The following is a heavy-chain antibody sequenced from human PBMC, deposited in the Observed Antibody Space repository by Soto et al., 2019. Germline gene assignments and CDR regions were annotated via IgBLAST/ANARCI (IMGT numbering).Heavy chain of an antibody. CDR2: LSYDENMR. V-gene: IGHV3-30*03. CDR3: AGGSHYDSSGNYAYFGF. CDR1: GFTFTNYG. J-gene: IGHJ4*02. Sequence: PGGSLRLSCAASGFTFTNYGMHWVRQAPGKGLEWISWLSYDENMRYYAASVKDRFTISRDTSKNTLYLQLDSLRTDDTAVYYCAGGSHYDSSGNYAYFGFWGQGTLVTVSS. D-gene: IGHD3-22*01.